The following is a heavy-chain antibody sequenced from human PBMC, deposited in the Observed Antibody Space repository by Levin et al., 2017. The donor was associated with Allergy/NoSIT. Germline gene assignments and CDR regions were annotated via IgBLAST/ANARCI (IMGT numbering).Heavy chain of an antibody. CDR2: IRQDAGEK. J-gene: IGHJ4*02. V-gene: IGHV3-7*01. D-gene: IGHD3-22*01. Sequence: GGSLRLSCAASGFTLGNFWMTWVRQAPGKGLEWVASIRQDAGEKSYLDSVKGQFTISRDNAKNSLYLQMNNLRAEDTAVYYCARDPGGYDYWGRGTLVTASS. CDR3: ARDPGGYDY. CDR1: GFTLGNFW.